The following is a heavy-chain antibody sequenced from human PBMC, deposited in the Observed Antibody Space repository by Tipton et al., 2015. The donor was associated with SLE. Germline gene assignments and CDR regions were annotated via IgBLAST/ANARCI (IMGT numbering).Heavy chain of an antibody. D-gene: IGHD6-6*01. J-gene: IGHJ4*02. CDR2: IIPIFGTA. V-gene: IGHV1-69*05. Sequence: QLVQSGAEVKKPGASVKVSCKASGGTFSSYAISWVRQAPGQGLEWMGGIIPIFGTANYAQKFQGRVTITTDESTSTAYMELSSLSSEAPAVYYCPRGAGSSYYFDYWGQGTLVTVSS. CDR1: GGTFSSYA. CDR3: PRGAGSSYYFDY.